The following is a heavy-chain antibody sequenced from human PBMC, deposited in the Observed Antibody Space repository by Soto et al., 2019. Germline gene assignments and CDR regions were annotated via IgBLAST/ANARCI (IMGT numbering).Heavy chain of an antibody. CDR3: AKDVTAAGDNYSNTGLDV. D-gene: IGHD6-13*01. CDR1: GFTFSLYG. J-gene: IGHJ6*02. CDR2: ITYEGSHQ. Sequence: QVQLVESGGGVVQPGKSVRLSCAASGFTFSLYGIHWVRQAPGKGLEWVAFITYEGSHQDYVDSVKGRFTLSRDNSKNIVYLQMNSLIPEDTAVYYCAKDVTAAGDNYSNTGLDVWGPGTTVTVSS. V-gene: IGHV3-30*18.